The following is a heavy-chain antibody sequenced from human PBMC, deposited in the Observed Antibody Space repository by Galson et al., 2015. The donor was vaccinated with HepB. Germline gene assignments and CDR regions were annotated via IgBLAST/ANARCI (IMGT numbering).Heavy chain of an antibody. J-gene: IGHJ2*01. CDR2: IVVGSGNT. Sequence: SVKVSCKASGFIFSSSAMQWVRQARRQRLEWIGWIVVGSGNTNYAQKFQERVTITRDMSTNTAYMVLSSLRSEDTAVYYCATDSAPYYYDTSGNFGYFDLWGRGNLVTVSS. CDR3: ATDSAPYYYDTSGNFGYFDL. CDR1: GFIFSSSA. V-gene: IGHV1-58*02. D-gene: IGHD3-22*01.